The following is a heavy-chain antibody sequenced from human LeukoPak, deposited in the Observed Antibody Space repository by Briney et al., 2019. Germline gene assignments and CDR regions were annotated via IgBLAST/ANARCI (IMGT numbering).Heavy chain of an antibody. Sequence: GALRLSCAASGFTFSSAWMTWVRQAPGKGLEWVGRIKSKTDGGTAEYAAPVKGRFTISRDDSQNTMYMQMNSLRPEDTAVYYCTTAPDPMDRWGQGTLVTVSS. CDR1: GFTFSSAW. CDR3: TTAPDPMDR. CDR2: IKSKTDGGTA. J-gene: IGHJ5*02. V-gene: IGHV3-15*01.